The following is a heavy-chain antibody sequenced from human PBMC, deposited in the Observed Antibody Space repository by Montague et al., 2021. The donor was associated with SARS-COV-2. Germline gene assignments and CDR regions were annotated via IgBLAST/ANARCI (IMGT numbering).Heavy chain of an antibody. CDR3: AREYRIELWQTNWYFGL. J-gene: IGHJ2*01. CDR1: GGSISGYY. D-gene: IGHD5-18*01. V-gene: IGHV4-59*01. Sequence: SETLSLTCSVSGGSISGYYWSWIRLPPGKGLEWIGYIYHSGNTKYNPSLKSRVSISVDTSKNQFSLRLSSVTAADTAVYYCAREYRIELWQTNWYFGLWGRGPLVTVSS. CDR2: IYHSGNT.